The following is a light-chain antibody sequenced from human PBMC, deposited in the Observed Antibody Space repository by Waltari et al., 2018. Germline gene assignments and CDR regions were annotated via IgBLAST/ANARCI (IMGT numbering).Light chain of an antibody. Sequence: QSVLTQPPSVSGAPGQRVSITCTRSSSNIGAGYDVHWYQQLPGTAPKLLIYGDSNRPSGVPDRFSGSKSGTSASLAITGLQAEDEADYYCQSYDSSLSNAVFGGGTQLTVL. CDR2: GDS. V-gene: IGLV1-40*01. J-gene: IGLJ7*01. CDR1: SSNIGAGYD. CDR3: QSYDSSLSNAV.